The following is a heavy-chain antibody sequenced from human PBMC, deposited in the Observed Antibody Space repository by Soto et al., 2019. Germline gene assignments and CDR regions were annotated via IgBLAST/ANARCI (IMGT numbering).Heavy chain of an antibody. D-gene: IGHD3-10*01. CDR3: AKDRGAYYYGSGSAFDI. Sequence: EVQLVESGGGLIQPGGSLRLSCAASGFTFSSYAMSWVRQAPGKGLEWVSAISGSGGSTYYADSVKGRFTISRDNSKNTLYLQMNSLRAEDTAVYYCAKDRGAYYYGSGSAFDIWGQGTMVTVSS. V-gene: IGHV3-23*04. J-gene: IGHJ3*02. CDR2: ISGSGGST. CDR1: GFTFSSYA.